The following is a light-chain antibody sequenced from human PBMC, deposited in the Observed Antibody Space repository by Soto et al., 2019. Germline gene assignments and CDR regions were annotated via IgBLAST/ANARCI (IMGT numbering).Light chain of an antibody. Sequence: EIVLTQSPGTLSLSPGERATLSCRASQSVRSSYLAWYQQKPGQPPRLLIYDASNSATGVPDRFSGSGSGTDFTIAISRLEPEEVAVYYFQQYGGSPTFGLGTKVEIK. CDR1: QSVRSSY. V-gene: IGKV3-20*01. CDR3: QQYGGSPT. CDR2: DAS. J-gene: IGKJ1*01.